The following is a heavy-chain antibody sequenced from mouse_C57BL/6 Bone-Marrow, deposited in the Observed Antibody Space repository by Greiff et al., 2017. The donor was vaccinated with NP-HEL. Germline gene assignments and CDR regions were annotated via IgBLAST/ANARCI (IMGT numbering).Heavy chain of an antibody. CDR3: ARHEVLRYLDY. CDR1: GFTFSSYT. D-gene: IGHD1-1*01. Sequence: EVKLMESGGGLVKPGGSLKLSCAASGFTFSSYTMSWVRQTPEKRLAWVATISGGGGNTYYPDSVKGRFPSSRDNAKNTLYLQMSSLRSEDTALYYWARHEVLRYLDYWGQGTTLTVSS. V-gene: IGHV5-9*01. CDR2: ISGGGGNT. J-gene: IGHJ2*01.